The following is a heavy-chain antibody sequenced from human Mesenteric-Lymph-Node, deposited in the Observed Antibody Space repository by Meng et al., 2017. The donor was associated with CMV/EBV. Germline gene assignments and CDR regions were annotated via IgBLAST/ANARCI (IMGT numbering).Heavy chain of an antibody. V-gene: IGHV1-2*02. D-gene: IGHD4-11*01. CDR3: ARRVAVTWAYFDY. CDR1: GYTFTRFH. J-gene: IGHJ4*02. Sequence: ASVKVSCKASGYTFTRFHMHWVRQAPGQGLEWMGWINPNSGGTNYAQKSRGRVTMTRDTSISTAYMDLSSLRSDDTAVYYCARRVAVTWAYFDYWGQGTLVTVSS. CDR2: INPNSGGT.